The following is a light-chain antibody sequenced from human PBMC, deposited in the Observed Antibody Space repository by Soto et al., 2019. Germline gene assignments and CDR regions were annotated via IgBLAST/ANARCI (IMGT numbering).Light chain of an antibody. CDR3: QQYDNWPPVT. Sequence: EIVMTQSPATLSLSPGERATLSCRASQSVSSNLAWYQQKPGQAPRLLIYGASTRASGIPDRFSGSGSGTEFTLTISSLQSEDFAVYYCQQYDNWPPVTFGQGTRLEIK. V-gene: IGKV3-15*01. CDR1: QSVSSN. J-gene: IGKJ5*01. CDR2: GAS.